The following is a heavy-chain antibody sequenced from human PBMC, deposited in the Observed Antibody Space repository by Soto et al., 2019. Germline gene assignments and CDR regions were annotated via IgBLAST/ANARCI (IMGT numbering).Heavy chain of an antibody. CDR2: IYPGDSDT. CDR1: GDSFASYW. D-gene: IGHD6-6*01. J-gene: IGHJ6*02. CDR3: ARTRSFTLGFYYDGMDV. Sequence: GESRKISCQGSGDSFASYWIGWVRQMPGKDLEWMGIIYPGDSDTRYSPSFQGQVTISADKSLRTACLQWTSLKASDTALYYCARTRSFTLGFYYDGMDVWGQGTTVTVSS. V-gene: IGHV5-51*01.